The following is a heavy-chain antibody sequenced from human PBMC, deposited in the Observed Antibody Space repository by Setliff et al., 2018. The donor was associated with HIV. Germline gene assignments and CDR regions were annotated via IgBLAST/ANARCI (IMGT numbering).Heavy chain of an antibody. J-gene: IGHJ6*03. CDR3: ARSYSSGWNAQNYYYYYMDV. CDR2: IYYSGST. CDR1: GGSISSYY. Sequence: PSETLSLTCTVSGGSISSYYWSWIRQPPGKGLEWIGYIYYSGSTNYNPSLKSRVTISVDTSKNQFSLKLSSVTAADTAVYYCARSYSSGWNAQNYYYYYMDVWGKGTTVTAP. D-gene: IGHD6-19*01. V-gene: IGHV4-59*01.